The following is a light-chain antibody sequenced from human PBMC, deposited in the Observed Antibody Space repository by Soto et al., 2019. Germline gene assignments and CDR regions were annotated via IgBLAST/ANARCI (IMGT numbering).Light chain of an antibody. CDR2: GAS. V-gene: IGKV3-20*01. Sequence: EIVFTHSPGTLSLSPGERATLSCRASQSVSSSYLAWYQQKPGQAPRLLIYGASTRATGIPDRFSGSGSGTDFTLTISRLEPEDFAVYYCQQYGSSPKLTFGGGTKVDI. J-gene: IGKJ4*01. CDR1: QSVSSSY. CDR3: QQYGSSPKLT.